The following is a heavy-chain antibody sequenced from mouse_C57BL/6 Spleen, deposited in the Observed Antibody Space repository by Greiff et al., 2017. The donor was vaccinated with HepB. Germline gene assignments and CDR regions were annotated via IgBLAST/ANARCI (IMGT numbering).Heavy chain of an antibody. CDR1: GYTFTDYY. CDR3: ARNIATVPNWYVDV. J-gene: IGHJ1*03. V-gene: IGHV1-76*01. CDR2: IYPGSGNT. D-gene: IGHD1-1*01. Sequence: QVQLKQSGAELVRPGASVKLSCKASGYTFTDYYINWVKQRPGQGLEWIARIYPGSGNTYYNEKFKGKATLTAEKSSSTAYMQLSSLTSEDSAVYCGARNIATVPNWYVDVWGTGPTVTVSS.